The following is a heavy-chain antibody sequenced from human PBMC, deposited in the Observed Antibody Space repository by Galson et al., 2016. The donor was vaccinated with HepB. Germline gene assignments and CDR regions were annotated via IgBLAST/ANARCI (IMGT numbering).Heavy chain of an antibody. CDR3: ATLTGLDYFDY. CDR2: IYPADSDT. J-gene: IGHJ4*02. CDR1: GYSFTPYW. V-gene: IGHV5-51*01. D-gene: IGHD1-1*01. Sequence: QSGAEVKKPGESLKISCKGSGYSFTPYWIGWVRQMPGKGLEWMGIIYPADSDTRYSPSFQGQVTISADKSISTAYLQWSSLKASATAIYFCATLTGLDYFDYWGQGTLVTVSS.